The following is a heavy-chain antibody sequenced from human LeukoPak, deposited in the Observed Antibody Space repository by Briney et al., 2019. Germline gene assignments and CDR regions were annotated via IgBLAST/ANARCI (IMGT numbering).Heavy chain of an antibody. Sequence: ASVKVSCKASGYTFTSYYMHWVRQAPGQGLEWMGIINPSGGSTSYAQKFQGRVTMTRDTSTSTVYMELSSLRSEDTAVYYCARDSSITMVRGVLDYWGQGTLVTVSS. J-gene: IGHJ4*02. V-gene: IGHV1-46*01. CDR2: INPSGGST. D-gene: IGHD3-10*01. CDR1: GYTFTSYY. CDR3: ARDSSITMVRGVLDY.